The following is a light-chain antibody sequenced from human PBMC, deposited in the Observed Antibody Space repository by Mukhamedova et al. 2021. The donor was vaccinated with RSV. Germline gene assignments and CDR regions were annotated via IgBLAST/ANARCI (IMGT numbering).Light chain of an antibody. Sequence: MGKNYVSWYQQFPGTAPKLLIYDNDKRPSGIPDRLSGSKSGTSATLGITGLQTGDEADYYCGTWDSGLNAMGVGGGTKLTVL. V-gene: IGLV1-51*01. CDR1: MGKNY. CDR2: DND. CDR3: GTWDSGLNAMG. J-gene: IGLJ2*01.